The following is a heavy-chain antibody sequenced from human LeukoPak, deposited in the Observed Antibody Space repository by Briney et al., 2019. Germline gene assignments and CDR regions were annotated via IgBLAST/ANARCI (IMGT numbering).Heavy chain of an antibody. CDR3: ARETPYGSLTFDY. V-gene: IGHV1-69*13. J-gene: IGHJ4*02. CDR1: GGTFSSYA. Sequence: GASVKVSCKASGGTFSSYAISWVRQAPGQGLEWMGGIIPIFGTANYAQKFQGRVTITADESTSTAYMELSSLRSEDTAVYYCARETPYGSLTFDYWGQGTRVTVSS. D-gene: IGHD3-10*01. CDR2: IIPIFGTA.